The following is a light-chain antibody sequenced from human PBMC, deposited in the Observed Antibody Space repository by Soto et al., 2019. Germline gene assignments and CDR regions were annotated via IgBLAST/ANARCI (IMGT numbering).Light chain of an antibody. CDR1: QSVRNY. V-gene: IGKV3-11*01. CDR2: DAS. Sequence: EIVLTQSPATLSLSPGERATLSCRASQSVRNYLAWYQQKPGQAPRLLIYDASNRATGIPARFSGSGSGTDFTLTISSLEPEDFAVYYCQQRSDWPPFTFGTVTKVDIK. J-gene: IGKJ3*01. CDR3: QQRSDWPPFT.